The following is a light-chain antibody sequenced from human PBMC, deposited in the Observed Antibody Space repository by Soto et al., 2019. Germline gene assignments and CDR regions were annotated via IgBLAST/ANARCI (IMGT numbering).Light chain of an antibody. V-gene: IGKV1-16*02. Sequence: MTQSPATLSVSVGDRVTITCRASQGISNYLGWYQQKPGKAPKSLLYRASTLQSGVSSKFSGSGSGTDFTLTITDMQPDDFATYYCQQYYRYPWTFGQGTKVEI. CDR3: QQYYRYPWT. CDR2: RAS. CDR1: QGISNY. J-gene: IGKJ1*01.